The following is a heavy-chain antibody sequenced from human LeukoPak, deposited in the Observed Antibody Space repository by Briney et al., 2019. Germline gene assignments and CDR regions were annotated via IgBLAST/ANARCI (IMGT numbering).Heavy chain of an antibody. Sequence: SETLSLTCTVSGDSITSGGYFWGWVRQPPGKGLDWIGSIYYSGTSYYNPSLKSRVTISVDTSKNQFSLKLTSVTAADTAVYYCARRRDSGYYYFDYWGQGTLVTVSS. V-gene: IGHV4-39*01. D-gene: IGHD3-22*01. CDR1: GDSITSGGYF. CDR2: IYYSGTS. J-gene: IGHJ4*02. CDR3: ARRRDSGYYYFDY.